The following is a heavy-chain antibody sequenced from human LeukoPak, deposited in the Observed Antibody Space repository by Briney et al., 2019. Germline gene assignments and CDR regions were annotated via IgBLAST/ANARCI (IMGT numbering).Heavy chain of an antibody. Sequence: GGSLRLSCLASGFTFSSYGMHWVRQAPGKGLEWVAFIRYDGNIKYYADSVKGRFTISRDNSKNTLYLQMNSLSAEDTAVYYCAKNGDRGAYCSGGTCYPYYYYYMDVWGKGTTVTISS. J-gene: IGHJ6*03. CDR1: GFTFSSYG. CDR3: AKNGDRGAYCSGGTCYPYYYYYMDV. V-gene: IGHV3-30*02. CDR2: IRYDGNIK. D-gene: IGHD2-15*01.